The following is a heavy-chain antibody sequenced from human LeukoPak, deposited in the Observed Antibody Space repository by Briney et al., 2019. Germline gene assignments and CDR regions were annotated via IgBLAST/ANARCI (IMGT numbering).Heavy chain of an antibody. Sequence: GGSLRLSCAASGFTISNYAMTWVRQAPGEGLEWVSGISAGGAGTDYSDSVQGRFSISSDNSKNTLYLQMNSLRAEDTAVYYCAKSRVGASYDAFDIWGQGTMVTVSS. CDR2: ISAGGAGT. CDR1: GFTISNYA. D-gene: IGHD1-26*01. CDR3: AKSRVGASYDAFDI. J-gene: IGHJ3*02. V-gene: IGHV3-23*01.